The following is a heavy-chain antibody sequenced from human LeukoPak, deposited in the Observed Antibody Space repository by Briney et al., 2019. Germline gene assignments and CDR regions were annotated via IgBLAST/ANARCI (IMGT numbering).Heavy chain of an antibody. V-gene: IGHV4-34*01. D-gene: IGHD3-22*01. CDR1: GGSFSGYY. J-gene: IGHJ3*02. CDR3: ARNPRGYNAFDI. Sequence: SETLSLTCAVYGGSFSGYYWSWIRQPPGKGLEWIGEINHSGSTNYNPSLKSRVTISVDRSKNQFSLKLSSATAADTAVYYCARNPRGYNAFDIWGQGTMVTVSS. CDR2: INHSGST.